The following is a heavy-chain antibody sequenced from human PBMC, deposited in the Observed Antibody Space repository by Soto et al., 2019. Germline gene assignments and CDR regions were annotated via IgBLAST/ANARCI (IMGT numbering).Heavy chain of an antibody. Sequence: SETLSLTCTVSGGSISSYYWSWIRQPPGKGLEWIGYIYYSGSTNYNPSLKSRVTISVDTSKNQFSLKLSSVTAADTAVYYCARDLRGYGSGGSCYGIDPWGEGNLVTVSS. CDR3: ARDLRGYGSGGSCYGIDP. CDR2: IYYSGST. V-gene: IGHV4-59*01. CDR1: GGSISSYY. J-gene: IGHJ5*02. D-gene: IGHD2-15*01.